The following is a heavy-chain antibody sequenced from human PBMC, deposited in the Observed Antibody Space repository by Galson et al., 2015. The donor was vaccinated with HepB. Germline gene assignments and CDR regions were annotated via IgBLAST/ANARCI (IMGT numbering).Heavy chain of an antibody. J-gene: IGHJ4*02. Sequence: SLRLSCAATGFTFSTHGMHWVRQSPGKGLEWVAVIYYDGNNRYYADSVKGRFTISRDNSKNTLFLQMNSQRAEDTAVYYCARDFGYCTNGICFYFDYWGQGTLVTVSA. CDR1: GFTFSTHG. CDR3: ARDFGYCTNGICFYFDY. V-gene: IGHV3-33*01. D-gene: IGHD2-8*01. CDR2: IYYDGNNR.